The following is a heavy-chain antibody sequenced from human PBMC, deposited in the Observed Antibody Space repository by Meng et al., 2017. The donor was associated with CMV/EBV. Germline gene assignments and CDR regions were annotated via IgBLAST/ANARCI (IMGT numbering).Heavy chain of an antibody. CDR1: GGSFSGYY. Sequence: QVQLQQGGAGLLKPSETLSLTCAVYGGSFSGYYWSWSRQPPGKGLEWIGEINHSGSTNYNPSLKSRVTISVDTSKNQFSLKLSSVTAADTAVYYCARGVGGWFDPWGQGTLVTVSS. CDR2: INHSGST. CDR3: ARGVGGWFDP. D-gene: IGHD1-26*01. V-gene: IGHV4-34*01. J-gene: IGHJ5*02.